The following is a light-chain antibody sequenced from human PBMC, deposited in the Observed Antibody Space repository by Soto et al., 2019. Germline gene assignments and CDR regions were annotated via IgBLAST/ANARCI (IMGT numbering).Light chain of an antibody. CDR2: WAS. V-gene: IGKV4-1*01. CDR1: QSVLYTSNNKNY. CDR3: QQYYNTPLT. J-gene: IGKJ4*01. Sequence: DIVMTQSPDSLAVSLGERAAINCKSSQSVLYTSNNKNYFAWYQQKQGQPPKXXIYWASTRESGVPDRFSGSGAGTHCTRTISSLQAEDVSVDYCQQYYNTPLTFGGGTKVDIK.